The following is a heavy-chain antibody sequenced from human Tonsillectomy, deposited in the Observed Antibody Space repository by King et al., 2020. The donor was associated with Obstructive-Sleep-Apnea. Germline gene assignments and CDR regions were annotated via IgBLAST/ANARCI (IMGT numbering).Heavy chain of an antibody. CDR3: AFRVGGAFDI. CDR2: IYYSGST. Sequence: QLQESGPGLVKPSETLSLTCTFSGGSISSSSYYWGWIRQPPGKGLEWIGSIYYSGSTYYNPSLKSRVTISVDTSKNQFSLKLSSVTAADTAVYYCAFRVGGAFDIWGQGTMVTVSS. CDR1: GGSISSSSYY. J-gene: IGHJ3*02. D-gene: IGHD1-26*01. V-gene: IGHV4-39*07.